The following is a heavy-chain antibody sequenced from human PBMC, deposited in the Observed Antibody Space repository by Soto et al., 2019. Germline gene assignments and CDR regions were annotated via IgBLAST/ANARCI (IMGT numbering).Heavy chain of an antibody. V-gene: IGHV4-61*01. D-gene: IGHD3-10*01. CDR1: GGSVTNGIYY. J-gene: IGHJ6*02. CDR2: IYYRGTT. Sequence: SETLSLTCTVSGGSVTNGIYYWSWIRQSPARGLEWIGYIYYRGTTKYSPSLESRVSISVDTPKNQFSLNLSSVTAADTAVYYCVRDSRRTGVKYYYGFDAWGQGTTVTVSS. CDR3: VRDSRRTGVKYYYGFDA.